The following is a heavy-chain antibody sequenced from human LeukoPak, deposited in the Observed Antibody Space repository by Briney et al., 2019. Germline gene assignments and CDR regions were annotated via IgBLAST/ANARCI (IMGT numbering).Heavy chain of an antibody. D-gene: IGHD6-13*01. V-gene: IGHV3-23*01. CDR2: ISGSGTST. CDR1: GFTFSNYD. J-gene: IGHJ4*02. Sequence: QPGGSLRLSCAASGFTFSNYDMGWVRQAPGEGLEWVSTISGSGTSTYYTDSVKGRFTISRDNPKNAQYLQMNSLRAEDTAVYYCAKAIAATGRWWIFDYWGQGTLVTVSS. CDR3: AKAIAATGRWWIFDY.